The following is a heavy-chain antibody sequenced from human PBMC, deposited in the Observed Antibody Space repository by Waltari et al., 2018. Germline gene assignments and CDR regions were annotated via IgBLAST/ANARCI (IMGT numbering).Heavy chain of an antibody. V-gene: IGHV5-51*01. CDR3: VRHAEKEIAATTT. CDR2: INPGDADT. Sequence: EVQLVQSGAEVKKPGESLRISCKGSGCIFATQWIGWVRQMPGKGLEWMGIINPGDADTRNSPSFQGQVTSSAEKSITTAYLQWSSLKASDTAMYYCVRHAEKEIAATTTWGQGTLVTVAS. J-gene: IGHJ5*02. D-gene: IGHD5-12*01. CDR1: GCIFATQW.